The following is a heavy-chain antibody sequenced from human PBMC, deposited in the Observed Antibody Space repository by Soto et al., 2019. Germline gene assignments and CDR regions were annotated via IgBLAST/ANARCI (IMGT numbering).Heavy chain of an antibody. J-gene: IGHJ4*02. CDR1: GGSVSSAGFY. CDR2: MYNDGRT. V-gene: IGHV4-31*03. D-gene: IGHD6-25*01. CDR3: TREAGY. Sequence: QVRLQESGPGLMKPSQTLSLTCTVSGGSVSSAGFYWNWIRQHPGKGLEWIGYMYNDGRTEYNPSLKSRVSISVDTPKNQFSLKVMSVTVADTAVYYCTREAGYWGQGILVTVSS.